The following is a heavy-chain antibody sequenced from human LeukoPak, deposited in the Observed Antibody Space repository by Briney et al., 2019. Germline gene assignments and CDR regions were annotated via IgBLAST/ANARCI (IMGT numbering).Heavy chain of an antibody. CDR2: INWNGGST. J-gene: IGHJ4*02. CDR1: GFTFDDYG. Sequence: GGSLRLSCAASGFTFDDYGMCWVRHAPGKGLEWVSGINWNGGSTGYADSVKGRFTISRDNAKNSLYLQMNSLRAEDTALYYCARGVYYYDSSGPFDYWGQGTLVTVSS. V-gene: IGHV3-20*04. D-gene: IGHD3-22*01. CDR3: ARGVYYYDSSGPFDY.